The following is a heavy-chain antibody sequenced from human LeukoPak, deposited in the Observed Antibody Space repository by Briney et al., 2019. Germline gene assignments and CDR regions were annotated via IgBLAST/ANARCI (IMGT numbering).Heavy chain of an antibody. J-gene: IGHJ4*02. Sequence: PSETLSLTCTVSGGSISRSPYYWAWIRQPPGKGLEWIGSVYHGGDTYYSPSLKSRATISVDTSKNQFYLRLRSVTAADTAVYYCARPGGSLAAHFDHWGQGTLVAVSS. CDR1: GGSISRSPYY. CDR3: ARPGGSLAAHFDH. V-gene: IGHV4-39*01. CDR2: VYHGGDT. D-gene: IGHD2-15*01.